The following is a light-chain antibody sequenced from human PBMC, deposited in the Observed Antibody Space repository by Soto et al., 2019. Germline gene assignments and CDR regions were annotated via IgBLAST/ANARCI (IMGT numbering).Light chain of an antibody. CDR2: DTS. CDR1: QSVSRF. Sequence: EIVLTQSPATLSLSPGERATLSCRASQSVSRFFAWYQQKPGQAPRLLIYDTSNRATGIPARFSGSGSGTDFTLTISSLEPEDFAIYYCQHRSSWPLTFGQGTRVEIK. J-gene: IGKJ1*01. V-gene: IGKV3-11*01. CDR3: QHRSSWPLT.